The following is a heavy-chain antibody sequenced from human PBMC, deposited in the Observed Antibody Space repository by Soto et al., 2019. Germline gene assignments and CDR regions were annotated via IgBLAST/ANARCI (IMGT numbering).Heavy chain of an antibody. Sequence: HALSLAFAISGDSFSSNIAAWNWIRQSPSRGLEWLGRKYYRSKWYNDYGVSVKSRITINPDTSKKQFSLQLNSVTPEDTAVYYCARGRVTMVRGVLNWFDPWGQGTLVTGSS. V-gene: IGHV6-1*01. J-gene: IGHJ5*02. D-gene: IGHD3-10*01. CDR2: KYYRSKWYN. CDR1: GDSFSSNIAA. CDR3: ARGRVTMVRGVLNWFDP.